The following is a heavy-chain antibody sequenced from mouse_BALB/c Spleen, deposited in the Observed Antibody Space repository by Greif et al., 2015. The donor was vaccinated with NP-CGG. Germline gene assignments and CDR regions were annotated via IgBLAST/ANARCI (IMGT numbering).Heavy chain of an antibody. V-gene: IGHV1-80*01. CDR1: GYAFSSYW. Sequence: QVQLKHSGAELVRPGSSVKISCKASGYAFSSYWMNWVKQRPGQGLEWIGQIYPGDGDTNYNGKFKGKATLTADKSSSTAYMQLRSLKSEDSAVYFCARSQGYYFDYWGQGTTLTVSS. CDR2: IYPGDGDT. J-gene: IGHJ2*01. CDR3: ARSQGYYFDY.